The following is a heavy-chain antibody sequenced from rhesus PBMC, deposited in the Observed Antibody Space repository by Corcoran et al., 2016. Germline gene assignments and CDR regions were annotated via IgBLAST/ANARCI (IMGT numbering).Heavy chain of an antibody. CDR1: GGSISSSY. Sequence: QLQLQESGPGLVKPSETLSVTCAVSGGSISSSYWSWIRPAPGKGLEWVGYIYGSGSSTNYTPSLKSRVTLSVDTSKNQFSLKLSSVTAADTAVYYCVREGRIAAAGNRFDVWGPGVLVTVSS. CDR3: VREGRIAAAGNRFDV. J-gene: IGHJ5-1*01. CDR2: IYGSGSST. D-gene: IGHD6-31*01. V-gene: IGHV4-169*02.